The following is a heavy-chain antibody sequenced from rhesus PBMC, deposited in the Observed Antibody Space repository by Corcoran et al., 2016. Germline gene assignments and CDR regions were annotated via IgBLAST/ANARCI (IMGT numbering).Heavy chain of an antibody. J-gene: IGHJ4*01. Sequence: QLQLQASGPGLVKPSETLSLPCAVSGGSLSGNFWNWLLQPPGKGLAGSGRIFDGSGRPEYNPSLKSRVTISTDTSKTQFSLRLTSVTAADTAVYFCAREVYGNRRDDSWGQGVLVTVSS. CDR1: GGSLSGNF. V-gene: IGHV4-173*01. CDR3: AREVYGNRRDDS. D-gene: IGHD4-35*01. CDR2: IFDGSGRP.